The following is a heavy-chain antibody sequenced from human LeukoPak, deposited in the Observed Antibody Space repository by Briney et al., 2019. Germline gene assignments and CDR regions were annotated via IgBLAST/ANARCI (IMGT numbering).Heavy chain of an antibody. J-gene: IGHJ6*02. CDR1: GFTFSSNY. Sequence: GGSLRLSCAASGFTFSSNYMNWVRQAPGKGLEWVSVIHTDDRTYYADSVKGRFTISRDDVKNTLYLQMNSLGAEDTAIYYCARDPRATSDYGMDVWGQGTTVTVSS. CDR2: IHTDDRT. D-gene: IGHD5-12*01. V-gene: IGHV3-53*01. CDR3: ARDPRATSDYGMDV.